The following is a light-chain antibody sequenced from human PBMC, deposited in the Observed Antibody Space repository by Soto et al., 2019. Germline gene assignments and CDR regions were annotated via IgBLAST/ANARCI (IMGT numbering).Light chain of an antibody. CDR3: QQYNSYWT. Sequence: DIQMTQSPSTLSASVGDRVTITCRASQSISGWLAWYQQTPGKAPKLLIYDASSLESGVPSRFSGSGSGTEFTLTISSLQPDDFATYYCQQYNSYWTFGQGTKVEIK. CDR1: QSISGW. J-gene: IGKJ1*01. V-gene: IGKV1-5*01. CDR2: DAS.